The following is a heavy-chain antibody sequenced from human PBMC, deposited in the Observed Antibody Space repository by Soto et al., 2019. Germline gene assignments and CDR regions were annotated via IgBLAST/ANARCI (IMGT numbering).Heavy chain of an antibody. CDR2: ISGSGGST. CDR1: RFTFSSYA. D-gene: IGHD1-26*01. V-gene: IGHV3-23*01. J-gene: IGHJ4*02. Sequence: EVQLLESGGGLVQPGGSLRLSCAASRFTFSSYAMSWVRQAPGKGLEWVSAISGSGGSTYYADSVKGRFTISRDNSKNTLYLQMNSLRAEDTAVYYCAKCRLRSREPLDYWGQGTLVTVSS. CDR3: AKCRLRSREPLDY.